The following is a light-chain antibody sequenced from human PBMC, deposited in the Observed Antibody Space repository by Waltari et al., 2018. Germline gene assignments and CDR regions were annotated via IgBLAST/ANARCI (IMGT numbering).Light chain of an antibody. CDR2: DDN. V-gene: IGLV6-57*02. CDR3: QSFQNSQTV. CDR1: SGSIASNH. J-gene: IGLJ3*02. Sequence: NFMLTQPHSVSESPGKTVTISCTASSGSIASNHVQWHQRRPDSAPKTLIYDDNKRPAGVPDRCSGSIDSSSNSASLTISGLKTEDEADYYCQSFQNSQTVFGGGTKLTVL.